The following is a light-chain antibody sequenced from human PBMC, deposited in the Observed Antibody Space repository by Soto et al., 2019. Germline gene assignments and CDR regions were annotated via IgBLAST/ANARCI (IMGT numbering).Light chain of an antibody. J-gene: IGLJ3*02. Sequence: QSALTQPASVSGSPGQSITISCTGTGSDVGGYNYVSWYQQHPGKAPKLLIYDVSYRPSGVSNRFSGSKSGNTASLTISGLQAEDEADYYCNSYTSSSTGVFGGGTKVTVL. CDR2: DVS. V-gene: IGLV2-14*03. CDR1: GSDVGGYNY. CDR3: NSYTSSSTGV.